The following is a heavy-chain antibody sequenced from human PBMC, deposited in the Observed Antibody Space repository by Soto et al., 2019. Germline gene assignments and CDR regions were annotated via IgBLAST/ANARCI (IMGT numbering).Heavy chain of an antibody. CDR3: GKGHRDDLVGATTGGWYFDL. D-gene: IGHD1-26*01. CDR2: ISSGGRTI. V-gene: IGHV3-11*04. CDR1: GFTFSDYY. Sequence: QVNLVESGGALVKPGGSLRLSCAASGFTFSDYYMSWIRQTPGRGLEWISYISSGGRTIYYADSVKGRFTVSRDNSKNTLYLQMNSLRAEDTAVYYCGKGHRDDLVGATTGGWYFDLWGRGTLVTVSS. J-gene: IGHJ2*01.